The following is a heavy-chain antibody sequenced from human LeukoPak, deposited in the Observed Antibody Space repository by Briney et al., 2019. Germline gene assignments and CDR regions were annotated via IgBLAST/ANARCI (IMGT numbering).Heavy chain of an antibody. CDR2: ISGSGGRT. J-gene: IGHJ4*02. D-gene: IGHD3-10*01. V-gene: IGHV3-23*01. CDR1: GFTFSSYG. CDR3: ARDKYGSGSYSWSKRLDS. Sequence: PGGSLRLSCAASGFTFSSYGMSWVRQAPGKGLEWVSAISGSGGRTYYADSVKGRFTISGDNAKNTLYLQMNNLRAEDTAVYYCARDKYGSGSYSWSKRLDSWGQGTLVTVSS.